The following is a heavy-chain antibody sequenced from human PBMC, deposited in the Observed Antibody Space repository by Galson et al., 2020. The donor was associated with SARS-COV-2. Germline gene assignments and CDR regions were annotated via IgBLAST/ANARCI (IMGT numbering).Heavy chain of an antibody. CDR2: IWHNGSNK. D-gene: IGHD4-17*01. J-gene: IGHJ6*02. Sequence: TGGSLRLSCVASGFTFSSYGMHWVRQAPGKGLEWVAVIWHNGSNKYYADSVKGRFTISRDNSKNTLYLQMNSLRAEDTAVYYCAADLGDYVTWFCGLDVWGQGTTVTVSS. V-gene: IGHV3-33*01. CDR3: AADLGDYVTWFCGLDV. CDR1: GFTFSSYG.